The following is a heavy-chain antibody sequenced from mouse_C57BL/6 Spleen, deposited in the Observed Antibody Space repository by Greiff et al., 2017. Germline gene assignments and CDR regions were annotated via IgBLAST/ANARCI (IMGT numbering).Heavy chain of an antibody. Sequence: DVKLVESGGGLVKPGGSLKLSCAASGFTFSSYAMSWVRQTPEKRLEWVATISDGGSYTYYPDNVKGRFTISRDNAKNNLYLQMSHLKSEDTAMYYCARGGYYGSSHYYAMDYWGQGTSVTVSS. V-gene: IGHV5-4*03. J-gene: IGHJ4*01. D-gene: IGHD1-1*01. CDR1: GFTFSSYA. CDR2: ISDGGSYT. CDR3: ARGGYYGSSHYYAMDY.